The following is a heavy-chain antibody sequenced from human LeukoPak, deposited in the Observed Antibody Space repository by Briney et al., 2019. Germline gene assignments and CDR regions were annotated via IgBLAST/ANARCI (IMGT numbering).Heavy chain of an antibody. V-gene: IGHV3-48*03. D-gene: IGHD3-16*01. J-gene: IGHJ5*02. CDR3: ARDHLGELFSDP. CDR2: ISSSGSTI. CDR1: GFTFSSYE. Sequence: GGFLRLSCAASGFTFSSYEMNWVRQAPGKGLEWISYISSSGSTIYYADSVKGRFTISRDNAKNSLYLQMNSLRAEDTAVYYCARDHLGELFSDPWGQGTLVTVSS.